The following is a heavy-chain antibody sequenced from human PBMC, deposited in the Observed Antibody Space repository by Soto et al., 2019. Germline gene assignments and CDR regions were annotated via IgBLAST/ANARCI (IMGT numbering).Heavy chain of an antibody. D-gene: IGHD3-22*01. Sequence: TLSLTCNVSGGSISSGGYYWNWIRQVPGRGLEWIGYISYSASSFYNPSLESRVSVSIDTSGNQFSLKLSSMTAADTAVYFCARAHTYYYDTSGYYKQSFHFDSWGQGTLVTVSS. CDR2: ISYSASS. V-gene: IGHV4-31*03. CDR3: ARAHTYYYDTSGYYKQSFHFDS. CDR1: GGSISSGGYY. J-gene: IGHJ4*02.